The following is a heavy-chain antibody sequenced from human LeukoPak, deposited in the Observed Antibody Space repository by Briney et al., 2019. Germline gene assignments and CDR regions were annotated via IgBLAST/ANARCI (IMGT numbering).Heavy chain of an antibody. CDR3: ARDGSGFDI. J-gene: IGHJ3*02. CDR1: GGSFSRSSYY. CDR2: IYYTGST. D-gene: IGHD5-12*01. Sequence: SETLSLTCTVSGGSFSRSSYYWGWIRQPPGKGLEWIGNIYYTGSTYYNPSLKSRVTISVDRSKNQFSLKLSSVTAADTAVYYCARDGSGFDIWGQGTMVTVSS. V-gene: IGHV4-39*07.